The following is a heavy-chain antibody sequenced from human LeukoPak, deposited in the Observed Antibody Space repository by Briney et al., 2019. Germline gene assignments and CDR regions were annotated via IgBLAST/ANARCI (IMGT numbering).Heavy chain of an antibody. CDR2: IGGSGGST. CDR1: GFTFSSYA. D-gene: IGHD3-10*01. V-gene: IGHV3-23*01. J-gene: IGHJ6*02. Sequence: GGSLRLSCAASGFTFSSYAMSWVRQAPGKGLEWVSAIGGSGGSTYYADSVKGRFTISRDNSKNTLYLQMNSLRAEDTAVYYCAKGLLWFGELLFSRLFYGMDVWGQGTTVTVSS. CDR3: AKGLLWFGELLFSRLFYGMDV.